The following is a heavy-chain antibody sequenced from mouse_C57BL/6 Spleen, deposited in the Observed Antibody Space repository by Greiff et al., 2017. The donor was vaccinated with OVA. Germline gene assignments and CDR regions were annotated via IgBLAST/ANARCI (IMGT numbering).Heavy chain of an antibody. V-gene: IGHV1-61*01. CDR1: GYTFTSYW. Sequence: VQLQQPGAELVRPGSSVKLSCKASGYTFTSYWMDWVKQRPGQGLEWIGNIYPSDSETHYNQKFKDKATLTVDKSSSTAYMQLSSLTSEDSAVYYCAREGAYYGSSFYFDYWGQGTTLTVSS. CDR2: IYPSDSET. J-gene: IGHJ2*01. D-gene: IGHD1-1*01. CDR3: AREGAYYGSSFYFDY.